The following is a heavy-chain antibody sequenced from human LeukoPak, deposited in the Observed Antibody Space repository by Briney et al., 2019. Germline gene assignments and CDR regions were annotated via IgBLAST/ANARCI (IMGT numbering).Heavy chain of an antibody. J-gene: IGHJ4*02. CDR1: GFTFTNYW. CDR3: TRSTNYAYFDY. Sequence: GGSLRLSCTTSGFTFTNYWMHWVRQAPGKGLVRVSRMNVDGTNIRYADSVKGRFTIPRDNAKNTLYLQMNSLRAEDTAVYYCTRSTNYAYFDYWGQGVLVTVSS. D-gene: IGHD4/OR15-4a*01. V-gene: IGHV3-74*01. CDR2: MNVDGTNI.